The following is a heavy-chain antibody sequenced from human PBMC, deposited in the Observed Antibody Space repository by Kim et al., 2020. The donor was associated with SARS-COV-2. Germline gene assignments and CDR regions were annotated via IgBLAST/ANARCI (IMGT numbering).Heavy chain of an antibody. D-gene: IGHD2-8*01. J-gene: IGHJ4*01. CDR3: ARYGYLSNGFAFGFDY. V-gene: IGHV4-59*01. Sequence: SETLSLTCTVSGGSITNYYWSWIRQPPEKGLEWIGYIYYTGKTNYNPSLNSRVTISVDTSKNQFSLNLNSVTAADTAVYYCARYGYLSNGFAFGFDYWG. CDR2: IYYTGKT. CDR1: GGSITNYY.